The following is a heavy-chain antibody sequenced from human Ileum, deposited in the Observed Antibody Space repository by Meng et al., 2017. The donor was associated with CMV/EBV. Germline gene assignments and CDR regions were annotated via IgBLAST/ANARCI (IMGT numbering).Heavy chain of an antibody. CDR2: IKQDGSEK. CDR1: GFTFSSYW. D-gene: IGHD6-19*01. CDR3: AKRSTWVAGEYYFDY. V-gene: IGHV3-7*03. Sequence: GESLKISCAASGFTFSSYWMSWVRQAPGKGLEWVANIKQDGSEKYYVDSVKGRFTISRDNAKNSLYLQMNSLRAEDTAVYYCAKRSTWVAGEYYFDYWGQGTLVTVSS. J-gene: IGHJ4*02.